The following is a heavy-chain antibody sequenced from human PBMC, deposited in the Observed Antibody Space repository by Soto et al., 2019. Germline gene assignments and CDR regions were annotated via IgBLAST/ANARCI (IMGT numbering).Heavy chain of an antibody. CDR1: CGSTASCY. J-gene: IGHJ6*01. D-gene: IGHD1-1*01. V-gene: IGHV4-59*01. Sequence: ASETLSLTCTGYCGSTASCYSTWTPRPPWKGLEWIAYIYDTGISVYTPSTSYNPSLKSRVTMSVDTYKSQFGLKLTSVPAEDTVVYYCARGQQASFHYGLDVWGQGMKVT. CDR3: ARGQQASFHYGLDV. CDR2: IYDTGISVYTPST.